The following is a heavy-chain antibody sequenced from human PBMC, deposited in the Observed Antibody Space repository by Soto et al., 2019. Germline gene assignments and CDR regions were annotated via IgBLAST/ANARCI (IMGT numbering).Heavy chain of an antibody. CDR1: GFTFSSYG. CDR2: IWYDGSNK. V-gene: IGHV3-33*01. J-gene: IGHJ4*02. CDR3: ARGRDSSGYYYAY. Sequence: QVQLVESGGGVVQPGRSLRLSCAASGFTFSSYGMHWVRQAPGKGLEWVAVIWYDGSNKYYADSVKGRFTISRDNSKNTLYLQMNSLRADDTAVYYWARGRDSSGYYYAYWGQGTLVTVSS. D-gene: IGHD3-22*01.